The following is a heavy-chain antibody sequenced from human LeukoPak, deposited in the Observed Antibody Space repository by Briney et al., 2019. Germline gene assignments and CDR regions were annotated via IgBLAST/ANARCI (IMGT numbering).Heavy chain of an antibody. J-gene: IGHJ6*02. CDR1: GFTVSSNY. CDR2: IYSGGST. CDR3: ARGSLRYYYYGMDV. V-gene: IGHV3-53*04. Sequence: GGSLRLSCAASGFTVSSNYMSWVRQAPGKGLEWVSVIYSGGSTYYADSVKGRFTISRHNSKNTLYLQMNSLRAEDTAVYYCARGSLRYYYYGMDVWGQGTTVTVS.